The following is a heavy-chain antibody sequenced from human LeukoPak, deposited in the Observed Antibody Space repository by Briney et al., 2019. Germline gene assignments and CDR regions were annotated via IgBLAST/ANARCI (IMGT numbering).Heavy chain of an antibody. D-gene: IGHD6-19*01. J-gene: IGHJ6*03. CDR2: ISGNGDST. CDR1: GITFTNYA. V-gene: IGHV3-23*01. CDR3: AKDGRYSSGWLNYYYYYYMDV. Sequence: PGGSLRLSCTASGITFTNYAMTWVRQAPGKGLDWVSIISGNGDSTIYADSVKGRFTISRDNSKNTLYLQMNSLRAEDTAVYYCAKDGRYSSGWLNYYYYYYMDVWGKGTTVTVSS.